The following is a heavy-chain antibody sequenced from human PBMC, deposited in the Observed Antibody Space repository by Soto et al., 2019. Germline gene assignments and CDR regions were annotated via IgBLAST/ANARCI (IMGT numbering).Heavy chain of an antibody. D-gene: IGHD3-16*01. Sequence: PGGSLRLSCAASGFSFSDSAMHWVRQAPGKGLEWIARIRSGANNYLTAYPASVTGRFTISRDDSKNTAYLQMDGLTSGDTAMYFCARGGGMGVNDYRGQGIMVTVSS. CDR2: IRSGANNYLT. V-gene: IGHV3-73*01. J-gene: IGHJ4*02. CDR1: GFSFSDSA. CDR3: ARGGGMGVNDY.